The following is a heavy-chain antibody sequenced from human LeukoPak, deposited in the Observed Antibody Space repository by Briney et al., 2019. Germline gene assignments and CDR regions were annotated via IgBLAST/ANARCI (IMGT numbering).Heavy chain of an antibody. CDR3: ARHRKSMVRGVIIQFHNWFDP. CDR2: INHSGST. Sequence: SETLSLTCAVYGGSFSGYYWSWIRQPPGKGLEWIGEINHSGSTNYNPSLKSRVTISVDTSKNQFSLKLSSVTAADTAVYYCARHRKSMVRGVIIQFHNWFDPWGQGTLVTVSS. CDR1: GGSFSGYY. J-gene: IGHJ5*02. D-gene: IGHD3-10*01. V-gene: IGHV4-34*01.